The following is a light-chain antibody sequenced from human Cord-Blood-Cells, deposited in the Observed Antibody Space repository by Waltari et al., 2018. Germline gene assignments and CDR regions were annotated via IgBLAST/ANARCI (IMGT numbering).Light chain of an antibody. Sequence: QSVLTQPPSASGTPGQRVTISCSGSSSNIGSNYVYWYQQLPGTAPKPLSYRNTRRPSGGPDRFSGSKSGTSASLAISGLRSEDEADYYCAAWDDSLSGWVFGGGTKLTVL. CDR1: SSNIGSNY. V-gene: IGLV1-47*01. CDR3: AAWDDSLSGWV. J-gene: IGLJ3*02. CDR2: RNT.